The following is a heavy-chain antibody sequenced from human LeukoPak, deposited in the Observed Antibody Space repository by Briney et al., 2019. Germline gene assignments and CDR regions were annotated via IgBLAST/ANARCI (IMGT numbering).Heavy chain of an antibody. CDR3: ASSTCYDYVWGSYRYWVY. CDR2: ISSSSSYI. V-gene: IGHV3-21*01. CDR1: GFTFSSYS. J-gene: IGHJ4*02. Sequence: GGSLRLSCAASGFTFSSYSMNWVRQAPGKGLEWVSSISSSSSYIYYADSVKGRFTISRDNAKNSLYLQMNSLRAKDTAVYYCASSTCYDYVWGSYRYWVYWGQGTLVTVSS. D-gene: IGHD3-16*02.